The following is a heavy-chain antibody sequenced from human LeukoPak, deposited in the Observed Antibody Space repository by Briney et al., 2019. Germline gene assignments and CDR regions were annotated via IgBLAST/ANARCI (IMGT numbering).Heavy chain of an antibody. Sequence: GGSLRLSCAASGFTVSSNYVSWVRQAPGKGLEWVSVIYSGGSTYYADSVKGRFTISRDNSKNTLYLQMNSLRAEDTAVYYCARDYYDSSGTNWFDPWGQGTQVTVSS. CDR2: IYSGGST. CDR3: ARDYYDSSGTNWFDP. V-gene: IGHV3-53*01. D-gene: IGHD3-22*01. CDR1: GFTVSSNY. J-gene: IGHJ5*02.